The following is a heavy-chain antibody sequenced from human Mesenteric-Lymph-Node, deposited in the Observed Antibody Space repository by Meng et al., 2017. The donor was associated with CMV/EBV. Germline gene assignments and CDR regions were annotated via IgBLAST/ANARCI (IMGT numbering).Heavy chain of an antibody. CDR1: GRSFSGYF. CDR3: ARGKTIGQMTTVITRGTLFDY. J-gene: IGHJ4*02. CDR2: INQAGYT. V-gene: IGHV4-34*01. Sequence: SQTLSLTCAVSGRSFSGYFWSWVRQSPEKGLEWIGEINQAGYTTYNPSLKSRITMSVDTSTNQFSLRLNYMTAADTAVYYCARGKTIGQMTTVITRGTLFDYWGQGTLVTVSS. D-gene: IGHD4-17*01.